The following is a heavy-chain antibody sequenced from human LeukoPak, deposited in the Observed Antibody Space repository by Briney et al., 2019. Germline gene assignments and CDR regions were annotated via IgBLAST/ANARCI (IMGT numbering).Heavy chain of an antibody. J-gene: IGHJ4*02. Sequence: SETLSLTCAVSGGSISGGGYSWSWIRQPPGKGLEWIGYIYHSGSTNYNPSLKSRVTISVDTSKNQFSLKLSSVTAADTAVYYCARVRSSAGFDYWGQGTLVTVSS. CDR1: GGSISGGGYS. V-gene: IGHV4-30-2*01. CDR2: IYHSGST. D-gene: IGHD6-25*01. CDR3: ARVRSSAGFDY.